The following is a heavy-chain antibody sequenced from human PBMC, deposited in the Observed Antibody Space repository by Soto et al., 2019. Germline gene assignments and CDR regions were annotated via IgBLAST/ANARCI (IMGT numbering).Heavy chain of an antibody. CDR3: ARDRYSSGWESFWFDP. CDR2: ISYDGSNK. CDR1: GFTFSSYA. V-gene: IGHV3-30-3*01. J-gene: IGHJ5*02. Sequence: GGSLRLSCAASGFTFSSYAMHWVRQAPGKGLEWVAVISYDGSNKYYADSVKGRFTISRDNSKNTLYLQMNSLRAEDTAVYYCARDRYSSGWESFWFDPWGQGTLVTVSS. D-gene: IGHD6-19*01.